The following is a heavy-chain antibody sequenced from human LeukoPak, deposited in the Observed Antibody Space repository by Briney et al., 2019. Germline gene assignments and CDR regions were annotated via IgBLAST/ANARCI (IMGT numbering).Heavy chain of an antibody. V-gene: IGHV3-20*04. Sequence: GGSLRLSCTVSVLAFYEQGVSWVRGFPGKGVEWGSGLSWSGGGRGYADPWRGRFTISRDNAKNSLYLQMDSLRAEDTALYYCARAPITSPFYFDYWGQGTLVTVSS. D-gene: IGHD2-2*01. CDR1: VLAFYEQG. CDR2: LSWSGGGR. CDR3: ARAPITSPFYFDY. J-gene: IGHJ4*02.